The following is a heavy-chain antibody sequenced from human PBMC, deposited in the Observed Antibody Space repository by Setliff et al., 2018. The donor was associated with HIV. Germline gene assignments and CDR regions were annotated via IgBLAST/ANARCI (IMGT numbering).Heavy chain of an antibody. V-gene: IGHV1-69*13. CDR2: IIPIFGTT. CDR3: ARGRNYDSSGYGDYYYYMDV. D-gene: IGHD3-22*01. J-gene: IGHJ6*03. Sequence: SVKVSCKSSGGTFSSYPISWVRQAPGQGLEWMGGIIPIFGTTHYAQKFQGRVTVTADESTSTAYMQLSSLRSDDTAVHYCARGRNYDSSGYGDYYYYMDVWGKGTTVTVSS. CDR1: GGTFSSYP.